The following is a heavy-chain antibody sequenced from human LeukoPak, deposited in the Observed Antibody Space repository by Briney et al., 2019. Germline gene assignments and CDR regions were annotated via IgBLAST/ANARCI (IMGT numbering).Heavy chain of an antibody. J-gene: IGHJ4*02. Sequence: GGSLRLSCAASGFTFSSSAMSWVRQAPGKGLEWVSAISNNGGYTYYADSLKGRFTISRDNAKSSLYLQMNSLRAEDTALYYCARGDTLLLDYWGQGTLVTVSS. V-gene: IGHV3-21*01. CDR1: GFTFSSSA. D-gene: IGHD2-15*01. CDR3: ARGDTLLLDY. CDR2: ISNNGGYT.